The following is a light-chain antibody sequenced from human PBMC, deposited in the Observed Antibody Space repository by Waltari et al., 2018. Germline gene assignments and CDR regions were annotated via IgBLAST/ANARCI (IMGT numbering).Light chain of an antibody. CDR2: AAS. V-gene: IGKV1-6*01. CDR1: QTISTY. CDR3: LQDYNYPWT. J-gene: IGKJ1*01. Sequence: IQMTQSPSSLSASVGDRVTITCRTSQTISTYLNWYQQKPGKAPKLLIYAASSLQSGVPSRFSGSGSGTDFTLTISNLQPEDFATYYCLQDYNYPWTFGQGTKVEIK.